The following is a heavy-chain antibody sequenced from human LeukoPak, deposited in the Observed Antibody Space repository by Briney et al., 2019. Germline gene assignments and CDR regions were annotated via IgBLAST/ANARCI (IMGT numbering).Heavy chain of an antibody. CDR3: ASLGPLRLGELSPYYYYYMDV. CDR1: GGSISSSSYY. V-gene: IGHV4-39*01. Sequence: PSETLSLTCTVSGGSISSSSYYWGWIRQPPGKGLEWIGSIYYSGSTYYNPSLKSRVTISVDTSKNQFSLKLSSVTAADTAVYYCASLGPLRLGELSPYYYYYMDVWGKGTTVTISS. D-gene: IGHD3-16*02. CDR2: IYYSGST. J-gene: IGHJ6*03.